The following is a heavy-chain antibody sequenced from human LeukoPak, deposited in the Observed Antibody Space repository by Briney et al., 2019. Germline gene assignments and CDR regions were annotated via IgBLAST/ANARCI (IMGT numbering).Heavy chain of an antibody. CDR1: GGSISSSNW. J-gene: IGHJ3*01. V-gene: IGHV4-4*02. CDR2: IYHSGST. D-gene: IGHD2-8*01. CDR3: GRHANGDSSAAFDL. Sequence: PSETLSLTCAVSGGSISSSNWWSWVRQPPGKGLEWIGEIYHSGSTNYNPSLKSRVTISVDKSKNQFSLKLSSVTAADTAVYYCGRHANGDSSAAFDLWGQGTMVFVSS.